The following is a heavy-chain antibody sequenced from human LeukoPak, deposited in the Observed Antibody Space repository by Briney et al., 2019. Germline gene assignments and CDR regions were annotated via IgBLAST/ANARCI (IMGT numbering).Heavy chain of an antibody. J-gene: IGHJ4*02. D-gene: IGHD6-13*01. CDR1: EFTFSSYA. V-gene: IGHV3-23*01. CDR2: ISGSGAST. Sequence: PGGSLRLSCAASEFTFSSYAMSWVRQAPGKGLEWASAISGSGASTYYADSVKGRFTISRDNSKNTLYLQMNSLRAEDTAVYYCAKAGGYRSSWYSDYWGQGTLVTVSS. CDR3: AKAGGYRSSWYSDY.